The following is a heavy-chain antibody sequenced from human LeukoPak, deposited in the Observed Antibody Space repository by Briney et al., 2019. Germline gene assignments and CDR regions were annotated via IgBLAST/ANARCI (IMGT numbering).Heavy chain of an antibody. CDR3: ARGGGLNWFDP. CDR2: IYTSGST. V-gene: IGHV4-61*05. CDR1: GGSISSSSYY. J-gene: IGHJ5*02. D-gene: IGHD2-15*01. Sequence: SETLSLTCTVSGGSISSSSYYWGWIRQPPGKGLEWIGRIYTSGSTNYNPSLKSRVTMSVDTSKNQFSLKLRSVTAADTAVYYCARGGGLNWFDPWGQGTLVTVSS.